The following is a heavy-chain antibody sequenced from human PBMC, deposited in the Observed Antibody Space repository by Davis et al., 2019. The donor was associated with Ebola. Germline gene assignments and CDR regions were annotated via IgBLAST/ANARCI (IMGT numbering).Heavy chain of an antibody. Sequence: ASVKVSCKASGYTFTSYDINWLRQATGQGLEWMGWMNPNSGNTGYAQKFQGRVTMTRNTSISTAYMELSSLRSDDTAVYYCARGPVEMATITSDYWGQGTLVTVSS. J-gene: IGHJ4*02. D-gene: IGHD5-24*01. V-gene: IGHV1-8*02. CDR3: ARGPVEMATITSDY. CDR2: MNPNSGNT. CDR1: GYTFTSYD.